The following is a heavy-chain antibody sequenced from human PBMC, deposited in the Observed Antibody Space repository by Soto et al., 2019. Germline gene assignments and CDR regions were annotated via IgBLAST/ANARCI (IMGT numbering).Heavy chain of an antibody. CDR2: ISGSGGST. CDR3: AKEGESGWYEVSYYGMDV. V-gene: IGHV3-23*01. Sequence: EVQLLESGGGLVQPGGSLRLSCAASGFTFSSYAMSWVRQAPGKGLEWVSAISGSGGSTYYADSVKGRFTISRDNSKNTLYLQMSSLRAEDTAVYYCAKEGESGWYEVSYYGMDVWGQGTTVTVSS. D-gene: IGHD6-19*01. CDR1: GFTFSSYA. J-gene: IGHJ6*02.